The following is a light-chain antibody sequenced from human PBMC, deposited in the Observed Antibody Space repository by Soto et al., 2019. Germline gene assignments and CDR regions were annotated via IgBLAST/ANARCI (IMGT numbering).Light chain of an antibody. J-gene: IGLJ3*02. CDR1: SGHSSYA. Sequence: QLVLTQSPSASASLGPSVKLTCTLSSGHSSYAIAWYQQQPEKGPRYLMNLNSDGSHSKGDGIPDRFSGSSSGAEHYLTISSLQSEDEADYYCQTWGTGAWVFGGGTQLTVL. V-gene: IGLV4-69*01. CDR3: QTWGTGAWV. CDR2: LNSDGSH.